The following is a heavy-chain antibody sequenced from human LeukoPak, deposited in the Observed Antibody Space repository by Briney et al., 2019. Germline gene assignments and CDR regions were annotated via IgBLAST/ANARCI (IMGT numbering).Heavy chain of an antibody. CDR1: GGSISGYS. CDR2: IYYSGST. Sequence: SETLSLTCTVSGGSISGYSWSWIRQPPGKGLEWIGYIYYSGSTNYNPSLKSRVTMSVDTSKNQFSLRLSSVTAADTAMYYCARLRTSHPYYLDYWGQGTLVTVSS. V-gene: IGHV4-59*08. D-gene: IGHD1-1*01. CDR3: ARLRTSHPYYLDY. J-gene: IGHJ4*02.